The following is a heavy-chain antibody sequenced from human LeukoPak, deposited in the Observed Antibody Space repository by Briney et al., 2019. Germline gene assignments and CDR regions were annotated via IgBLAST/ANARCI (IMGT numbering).Heavy chain of an antibody. J-gene: IGHJ3*02. Sequence: TGGSLRLSCAASGFTFSSYAMSWVRQAPGKGLEWVSAISGSGGSTYYADSVKGRFTISRDNSKNTLYLQMNSLRAEDTAVYYCAKDPDPGDAFDIWGQGTMVTVSS. V-gene: IGHV3-23*01. CDR1: GFTFSSYA. CDR3: AKDPDPGDAFDI. CDR2: ISGSGGST.